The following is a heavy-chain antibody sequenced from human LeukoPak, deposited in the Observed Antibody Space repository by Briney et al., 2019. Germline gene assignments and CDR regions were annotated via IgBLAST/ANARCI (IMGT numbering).Heavy chain of an antibody. CDR3: ARHKPIAARQIKVYYMDV. CDR2: IYYSGST. J-gene: IGHJ6*03. D-gene: IGHD6-6*01. CDR1: GGSFSGYY. Sequence: SETLSLTCAVYGGSFSGYYWGWIRQPPGKGLEWIGSIYYSGSTYYNPSLKSRVTISVDTSKNQFSLKLSSVTAADTAVYYCARHKPIAARQIKVYYMDVWGKGTTVTVSS. V-gene: IGHV4-39*01.